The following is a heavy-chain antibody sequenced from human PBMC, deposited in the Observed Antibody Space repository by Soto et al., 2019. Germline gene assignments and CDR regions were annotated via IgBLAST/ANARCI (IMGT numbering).Heavy chain of an antibody. CDR2: IKQDGSEK. V-gene: IGHV3-7*01. D-gene: IGHD6-13*01. CDR1: GFTFSSYW. J-gene: IGHJ4*02. CDR3: ARDPISAAAGLFDY. Sequence: EVQLVESGGGLVQPGGSLRLSCAASGFTFSSYWMSWVRQAPGKGLEWVANIKQDGSEKYYVDSVKGRFTISRDNAKNSLYLQMNRLRAEDTAVYYCARDPISAAAGLFDYWGQGTLVTVSS.